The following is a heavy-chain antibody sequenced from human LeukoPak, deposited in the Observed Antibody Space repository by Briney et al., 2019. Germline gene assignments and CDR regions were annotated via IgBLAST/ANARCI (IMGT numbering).Heavy chain of an antibody. Sequence: PGGSLRLSCVASGFTSGSYAMHWVRQAPGKGLEWVSGISCNGGNKYYADSVKGRFTISRDNSENTVYLQMNSLRAEDTAIYFSAKDWADVHIVVLTGTYFGSWGKRTPVS. CDR3: AKDWADVHIVVLTGTYFGS. J-gene: IGHJ4*02. D-gene: IGHD2-21*02. V-gene: IGHV3-30*18. CDR2: ISCNGGNK. CDR1: GFTSGSYA.